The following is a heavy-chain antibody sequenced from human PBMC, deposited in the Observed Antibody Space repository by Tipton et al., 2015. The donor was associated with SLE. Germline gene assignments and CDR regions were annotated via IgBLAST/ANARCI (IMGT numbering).Heavy chain of an antibody. Sequence: GSLRLSCAASGFTFSSYEMNRVRQAPGKGLEWVSYISSSGSTIYYADSVKGRFTISRDNAKNSLYLQMNSLRAEDTAVYYCASGYTSGGDLFDYWGQGTLVTVSS. CDR3: ASGYTSGGDLFDY. CDR1: GFTFSSYE. V-gene: IGHV3-48*03. D-gene: IGHD6-19*01. J-gene: IGHJ4*02. CDR2: ISSSGSTI.